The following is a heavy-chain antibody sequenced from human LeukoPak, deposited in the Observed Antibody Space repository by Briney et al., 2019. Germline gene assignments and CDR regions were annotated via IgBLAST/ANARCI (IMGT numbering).Heavy chain of an antibody. CDR2: IYYSGST. CDR3: AKGWRGYCSGGSCYSYLDYFDY. CDR1: GGSISSYY. J-gene: IGHJ4*02. V-gene: IGHV4-59*01. Sequence: SETLSLTCTVSGGSISSYYWSWIRQPPGKGLEWIGYIYYSGSTNYNPSLKSRVTISVDTSKNQFSLKLSSVTAADTAVYYCAKGWRGYCSGGSCYSYLDYFDYWGQGTLVTVSS. D-gene: IGHD2-15*01.